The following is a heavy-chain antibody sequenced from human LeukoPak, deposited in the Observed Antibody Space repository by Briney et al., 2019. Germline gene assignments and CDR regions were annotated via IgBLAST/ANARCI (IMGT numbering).Heavy chain of an antibody. Sequence: GGSLRLSCAASGFTFSDYYMSWIRQAPGKGLEWISYITNSGTTIYYADSVKGRFTISRDNAKNSLYLQMNSLRAEGTAVYYCAREGYYDSSGYGVGYWGQGTLVTVSS. V-gene: IGHV3-11*01. CDR2: ITNSGTTI. J-gene: IGHJ4*02. CDR3: AREGYYDSSGYGVGY. CDR1: GFTFSDYY. D-gene: IGHD3-22*01.